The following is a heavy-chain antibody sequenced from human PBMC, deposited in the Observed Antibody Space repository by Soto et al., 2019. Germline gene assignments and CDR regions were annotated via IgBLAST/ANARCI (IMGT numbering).Heavy chain of an antibody. D-gene: IGHD4-17*01. J-gene: IGHJ4*02. CDR3: ARERWRTTVTTPYSKPFDY. V-gene: IGHV1-18*01. CDR1: GYTFTSYG. Sequence: ASVKVSCKASGYTFTSYGISWVRQAPGQGLGWMGWISAYNGNTNYAQKLQGRVTMTTDTSTSTACMELRSLRSDDTAVYYCARERWRTTVTTPYSKPFDYWGQGTLVTVSS. CDR2: ISAYNGNT.